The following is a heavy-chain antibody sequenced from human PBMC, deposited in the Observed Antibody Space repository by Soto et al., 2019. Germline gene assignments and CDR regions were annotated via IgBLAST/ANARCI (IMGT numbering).Heavy chain of an antibody. CDR2: IIPIFGTA. Sequence: QVQLVQSGAEVKKPGSSVKVSCKASGGTFSSYAISWVRQAPGQGLEWMGGIIPIFGTANYAQKFQGRVTSTADGSTSTACMELSSLRSEDTAVYCCARGVDTAVDPVRAGYYGMDVWGQGTTVTVSS. V-gene: IGHV1-69*12. D-gene: IGHD5-18*01. CDR1: GGTFSSYA. J-gene: IGHJ6*02. CDR3: ARGVDTAVDPVRAGYYGMDV.